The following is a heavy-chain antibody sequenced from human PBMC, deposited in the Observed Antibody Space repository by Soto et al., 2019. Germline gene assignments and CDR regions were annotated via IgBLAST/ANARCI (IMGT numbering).Heavy chain of an antibody. CDR3: ARRYGSCFDY. CDR1: GGSISSYY. Sequence: QVQLQESGPGLVKPSETLSLTCTVSGGSISSYYWSWIRQPPGKGLEWIGYIYYSGSTNYNPSPTSRATRPVDTSKNQFSLKLTSVTAADTAVYYCARRYGSCFDYWGPGTLVTVSS. CDR2: IYYSGST. V-gene: IGHV4-59*08. J-gene: IGHJ4*02. D-gene: IGHD6-6*01.